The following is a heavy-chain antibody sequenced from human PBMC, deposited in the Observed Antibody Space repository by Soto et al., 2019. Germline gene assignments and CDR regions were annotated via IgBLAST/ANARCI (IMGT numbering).Heavy chain of an antibody. J-gene: IGHJ5*02. V-gene: IGHV3-21*01. CDR2: ISSSSSYI. D-gene: IGHD3-10*01. CDR3: ARDGRVSGSGKS. CDR1: GFTFSSYS. Sequence: PGGSLRLSCAASGFTFSSYSMNWVRQAPGKGLEWVSSISSSSSYIYYADSVKGRFTISRDNAKNSLYLQMNSLRAEDTAVYYCARDGRVSGSGKSWGQGTLVTAPQ.